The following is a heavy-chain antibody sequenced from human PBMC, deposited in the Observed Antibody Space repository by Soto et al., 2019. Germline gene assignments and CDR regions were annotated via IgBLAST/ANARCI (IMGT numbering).Heavy chain of an antibody. D-gene: IGHD6-19*01. CDR3: TREGSGWLDNWFDP. Sequence: PGGSLRLSCTASGFTFGDYAMSWFRQAPGKGLEWVGFIRSKAYGGTTEYAASVKGRFTISRDDSKSIAYLQMNSLKTEDTAVYYCTREGSGWLDNWFDPWGQGTLVTVSS. CDR2: IRSKAYGGTT. CDR1: GFTFGDYA. J-gene: IGHJ5*02. V-gene: IGHV3-49*03.